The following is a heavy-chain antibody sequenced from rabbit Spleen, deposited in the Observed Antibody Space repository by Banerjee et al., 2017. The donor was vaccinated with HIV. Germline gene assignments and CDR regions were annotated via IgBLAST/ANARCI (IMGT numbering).Heavy chain of an antibody. J-gene: IGHJ6*01. CDR1: GVSFSISSY. CDR2: IDAGSSTFT. CDR3: ARYTSSSFSSYGMDL. D-gene: IGHD1-1*01. V-gene: IGHV1S45*01. Sequence: QGQLVEYGGELVKPGASLTLTCTASGVSFSISSYICWVRQAPGKGLEWIACIDAGSSTFTYFASWAKGRFTIPKPSSTTVSLQKSRLTAADTATNFCARYTSSSFSSYGMDLWGQGAHVTVS.